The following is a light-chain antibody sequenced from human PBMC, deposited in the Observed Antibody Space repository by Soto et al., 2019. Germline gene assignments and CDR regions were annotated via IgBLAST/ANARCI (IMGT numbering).Light chain of an antibody. CDR3: QKYDSDPRT. CDR2: IAS. CDR1: QGIRSY. Sequence: IQLTQSPSSLSASVGDRVAITCRASQGIRSYLAWYQQKPGEAPKLLISIASILQSGVPSRFSGSGSGTDFVLTISSLQPEDVATYYCQKYDSDPRTFGQGTKVDI. V-gene: IGKV1-9*01. J-gene: IGKJ1*01.